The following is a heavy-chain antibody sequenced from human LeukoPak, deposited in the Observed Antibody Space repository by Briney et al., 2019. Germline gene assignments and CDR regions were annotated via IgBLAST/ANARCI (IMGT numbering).Heavy chain of an antibody. Sequence: APVKVSCKASGYTFTGYYMHWVRQAPGQGLEWMGRINPNSGGTNYAQKFQGRVTMTRDTSISTAYMELSRLRSDDTAVNYCARYRSSVLGHYYYYYMDVWCKGTTVTVSS. D-gene: IGHD6-13*01. J-gene: IGHJ6*03. CDR2: INPNSGGT. CDR3: ARYRSSVLGHYYYYYMDV. CDR1: GYTFTGYY. V-gene: IGHV1-2*06.